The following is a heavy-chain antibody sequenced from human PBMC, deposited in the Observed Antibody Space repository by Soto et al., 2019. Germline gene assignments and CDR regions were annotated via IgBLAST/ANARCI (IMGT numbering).Heavy chain of an antibody. CDR2: IRGSGGET. V-gene: IGHV3-23*01. CDR1: GFTFSNYA. J-gene: IGHJ4*02. Sequence: GGSLRLSCIASGFTFSNYAMTWVRQAPGKGMEWVSAIRGSGGETFYADSVQGRFTISRDNSRMTLYLQMNSLRAEDTAVYYCAKGDQERQWVFLHNWGQGTLVTVSS. CDR3: AKGDQERQWVFLHN. D-gene: IGHD2-8*01.